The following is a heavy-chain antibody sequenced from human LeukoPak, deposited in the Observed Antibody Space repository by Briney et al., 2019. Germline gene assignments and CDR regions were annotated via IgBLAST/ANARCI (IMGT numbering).Heavy chain of an antibody. CDR2: IYYSGST. CDR1: GGSISSYY. J-gene: IGHJ6*02. D-gene: IGHD3-22*01. V-gene: IGHV4-59*01. Sequence: SETLSPTCTVSGGSISSYYWSWIRQPPGKGLEWIGYIYYSGSTNYNPSLKSRVTISVDTSKNQFSLKLSSVTAADTAVYYCARARYYYDSSGYYYYYYGMDVWGQGTTVTVSS. CDR3: ARARYYYDSSGYYYYYYGMDV.